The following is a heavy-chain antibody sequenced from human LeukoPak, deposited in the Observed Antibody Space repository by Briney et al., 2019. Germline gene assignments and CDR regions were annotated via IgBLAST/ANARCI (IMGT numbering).Heavy chain of an antibody. CDR2: ISNSGSTI. CDR1: GFIFSDYY. V-gene: IGHV3-11*01. D-gene: IGHD6-13*01. Sequence: GGSLRLSCAASGFIFSDYYMSWIRQAPGKGLEWVSYISNSGSTIYYADSVKGRFTISRDNAKNSLYLQMNSLRAEDTAVYYCARDLEAAAGRPPFDYWGQGTLVTVSS. J-gene: IGHJ4*02. CDR3: ARDLEAAAGRPPFDY.